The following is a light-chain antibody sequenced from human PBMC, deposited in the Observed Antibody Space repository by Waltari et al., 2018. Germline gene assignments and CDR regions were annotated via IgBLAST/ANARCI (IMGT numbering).Light chain of an antibody. J-gene: IGLJ3*02. CDR1: SGHSSNI. CDR2: VNSDGSH. V-gene: IGLV4-69*01. CDR3: QTGGHGTWV. Sequence: QLVVTQSPSASASLGASVKLTCTLSSGHSSNIIAWLQQQPEKGPRYWMKVNSDGSHSRGDEIPDRVSGSSSGAERHLTISSLQAEDEADYYCQTGGHGTWVFGGGTKLTVL.